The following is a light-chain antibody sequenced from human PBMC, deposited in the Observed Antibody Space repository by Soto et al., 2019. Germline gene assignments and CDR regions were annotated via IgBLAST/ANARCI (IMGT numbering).Light chain of an antibody. CDR2: GAF. Sequence: EIVLTQSPGTLSLSPGEGATLSCRASQAIRSTSLVWYQKKRGQPPRLLIYGAFNRAGGIPDRFSGSGSGTDFTLTISRLEPEDFAVYYCQQYSASPRTFGQGTKVDIK. J-gene: IGKJ1*01. V-gene: IGKV3-20*01. CDR3: QQYSASPRT. CDR1: QAIRSTS.